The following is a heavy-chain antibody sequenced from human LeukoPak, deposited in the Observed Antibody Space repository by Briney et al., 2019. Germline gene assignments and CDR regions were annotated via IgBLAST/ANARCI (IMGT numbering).Heavy chain of an antibody. CDR2: ISSSGSTI. Sequence: GGSLRLSCAASGFTFSSYEMNWVRQAPGKGLEWVSYISSSGSTIYYADSVKGRFTISRDNSKNTLYLQMNILRAEDTAVYYCAGGTVTTFDYWGQGTLVTVSS. D-gene: IGHD4-11*01. V-gene: IGHV3-48*03. CDR3: AGGTVTTFDY. J-gene: IGHJ4*02. CDR1: GFTFSSYE.